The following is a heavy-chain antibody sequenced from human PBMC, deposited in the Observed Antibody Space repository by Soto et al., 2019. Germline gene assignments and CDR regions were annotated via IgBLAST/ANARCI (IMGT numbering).Heavy chain of an antibody. CDR3: ARNGYTYGMDV. Sequence: TLSLTCTVSGVSTSRGGFYWSWIRQHPGKGLEWSGYIYYSGISYYNPSLKSRVSISLDTSRNQFSMTLNSVTAADTAVYYCARNGYTYGMDVWGQGATVTVSS. CDR1: GVSTSRGGFY. CDR2: IYYSGIS. J-gene: IGHJ6*02. V-gene: IGHV4-31*03. D-gene: IGHD5-18*01.